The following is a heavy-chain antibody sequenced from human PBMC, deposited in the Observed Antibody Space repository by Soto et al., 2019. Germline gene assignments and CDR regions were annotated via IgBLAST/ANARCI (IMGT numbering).Heavy chain of an antibody. V-gene: IGHV4-34*01. CDR2: INHSGST. D-gene: IGHD3-10*01. CDR3: ARETYGSGTIGGWVS. J-gene: IGHJ5*02. Sequence: SETLSLTCAVYGGSFSGYYWSWIRQPPGKGLEWIGEINHSGSTNYNPSLKSRVTISVDTSKNQFSLKLSSVTAAATAVYYCARETYGSGTIGGWVSWGQGTLVTVSS. CDR1: GGSFSGYY.